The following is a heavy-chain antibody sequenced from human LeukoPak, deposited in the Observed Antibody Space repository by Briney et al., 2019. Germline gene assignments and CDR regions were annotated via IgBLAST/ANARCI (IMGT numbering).Heavy chain of an antibody. J-gene: IGHJ3*02. Sequence: ASVKVSCKASGGTFSSYAISWVRQAPGQGLEWMGGIIPIFGTANYAQKFQGRVTITADESTSTAYMELSSLRSEDTAVYYCARWYYDFWSGSQNAFDIWGKGTTVTVSS. CDR3: ARWYYDFWSGSQNAFDI. V-gene: IGHV1-69*13. CDR1: GGTFSSYA. D-gene: IGHD3-3*01. CDR2: IIPIFGTA.